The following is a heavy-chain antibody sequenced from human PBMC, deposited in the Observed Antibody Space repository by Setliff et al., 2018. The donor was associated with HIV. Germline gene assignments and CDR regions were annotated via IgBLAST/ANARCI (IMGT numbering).Heavy chain of an antibody. Sequence: ASETLSLTCTVSGGSISSYYWSWIRQPAGKGLEWIGRIYASGSTNYNPSLKSRVTMSVDTSKNHFSLKLSSVTAADTAVFYCARGREWTHLDYWGQGTLVTVSS. J-gene: IGHJ4*02. CDR3: ARGREWTHLDY. CDR2: IYASGST. CDR1: GGSISSYY. V-gene: IGHV4-4*07. D-gene: IGHD3-3*01.